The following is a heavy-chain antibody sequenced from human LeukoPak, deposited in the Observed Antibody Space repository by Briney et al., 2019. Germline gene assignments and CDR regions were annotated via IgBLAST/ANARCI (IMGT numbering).Heavy chain of an antibody. CDR1: GGSFSGYY. CDR2: INHSGST. Sequence: SETLSLTCAVYGGSFSGYYWSWIRQPPGKGLEWIGEINHSGSTNYNPSLKSRVTISVDTSKNQFSLKLSSVTAADTAVYYCARGGTLLLWFGESDNWFDPWGQGTLVTVSS. V-gene: IGHV4-34*01. D-gene: IGHD3-10*01. CDR3: ARGGTLLLWFGESDNWFDP. J-gene: IGHJ5*02.